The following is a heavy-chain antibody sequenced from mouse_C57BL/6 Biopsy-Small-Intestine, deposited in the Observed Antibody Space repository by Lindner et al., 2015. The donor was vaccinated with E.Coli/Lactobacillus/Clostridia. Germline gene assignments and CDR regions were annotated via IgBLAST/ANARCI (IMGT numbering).Heavy chain of an antibody. CDR1: GYAFSYFW. CDR2: IYPGDGDI. D-gene: IGHD1-2*01. Sequence: VQLQESGAELVKPGASVKISCKVSGYAFSYFWMNWVKQRPGKGLEWIGQIYPGDGDINYNGKFKGKATLTADKSSSTAYMQLSSLTSEDSAVYFCARDGWVDYWGQGTSVTVSS. J-gene: IGHJ4*01. V-gene: IGHV1-80*01. CDR3: ARDGWVDY.